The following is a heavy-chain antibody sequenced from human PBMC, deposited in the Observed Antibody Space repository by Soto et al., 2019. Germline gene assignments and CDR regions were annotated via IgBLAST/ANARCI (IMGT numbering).Heavy chain of an antibody. V-gene: IGHV1-8*01. CDR1: GYTFTSYD. J-gene: IGHJ6*02. D-gene: IGHD1-26*01. Sequence: QAQLVQSGAEVKKPGASVKFSCKASGYTFTSYDINWVRQAPGQGLDWLAWMDPNSGSTGYAQKFQGRVSMTRNIAIIAAHMELRSLRSEDTAVYSCARERKFDIGRKGLDLWGQGATVTVSS. CDR3: ARERKFDIGRKGLDL. CDR2: MDPNSGST.